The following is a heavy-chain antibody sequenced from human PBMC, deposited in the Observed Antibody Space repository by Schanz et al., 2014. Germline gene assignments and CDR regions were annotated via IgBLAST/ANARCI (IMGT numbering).Heavy chain of an antibody. V-gene: IGHV3-23*01. D-gene: IGHD3-10*01. CDR3: AKDQGSYGSGSYSYVDY. CDR2: ISGSGAST. Sequence: EVQLLESGGGFVQPGGSLRLSCVASGVTFSSYAMSWVRQASGKGLEWVSAISGSGASTYYADSVKGRFTISRDNSKNTLYLQMNSLRAEDTAVYDCAKDQGSYGSGSYSYVDYWGQGTLATVSS. CDR1: GVTFSSYA. J-gene: IGHJ4*02.